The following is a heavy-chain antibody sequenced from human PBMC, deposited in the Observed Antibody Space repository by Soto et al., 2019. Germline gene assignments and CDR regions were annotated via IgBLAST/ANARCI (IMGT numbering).Heavy chain of an antibody. CDR2: IRYDGSNK. V-gene: IGHV3-33*01. J-gene: IGHJ6*02. CDR3: ARDLWGYSGYDLTGGHYYGMDV. Sequence: QVQLVESGGGVVQPGRSLRLSCAASGFTFSSYGMHWVRQAPGKGLEWVAVIRYDGSNKYYADSVKGRFTISRDNSKNTLYLQMNSLRAEDTAVYYCARDLWGYSGYDLTGGHYYGMDVWGQGTTVTVSS. CDR1: GFTFSSYG. D-gene: IGHD5-12*01.